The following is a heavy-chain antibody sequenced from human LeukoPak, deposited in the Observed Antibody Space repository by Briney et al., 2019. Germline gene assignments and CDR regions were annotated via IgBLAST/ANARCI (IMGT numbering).Heavy chain of an antibody. CDR2: ISGSGDNT. CDR1: GFTFSSYA. CDR3: AKGGIAAGGLLN. D-gene: IGHD6-13*01. J-gene: IGHJ4*02. V-gene: IGHV3-23*01. Sequence: GRSLRLSCAASGFTFSSYAMSWVRQAPGKGLEWVSVISGSGDNTYYADSVKGRFTISRDNSKNTLYLQMNSLRAEDTAVYYCAKGGIAAGGLLNWGQGTLVTVSS.